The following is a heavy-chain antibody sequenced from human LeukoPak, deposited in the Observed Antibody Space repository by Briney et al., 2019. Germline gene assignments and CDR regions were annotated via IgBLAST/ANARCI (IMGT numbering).Heavy chain of an antibody. J-gene: IGHJ6*03. V-gene: IGHV3-23*01. D-gene: IGHD2-21*01. CDR3: AKEEGTNCGGDCYYYMDV. Sequence: GGSLRLSCAASGFSFRSYAMSWVRQAPGEGLEWVSAVSRSGDDTYYADSVRGRFTVSRDNSRNTLYLPMSSLRAEDTAVYYCAKEEGTNCGGDCYYYMDVWGKGTTVTVSS. CDR1: GFSFRSYA. CDR2: VSRSGDDT.